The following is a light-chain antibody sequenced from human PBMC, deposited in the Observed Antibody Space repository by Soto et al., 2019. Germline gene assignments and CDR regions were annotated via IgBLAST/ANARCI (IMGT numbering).Light chain of an antibody. CDR1: SSDVGGYNY. CDR3: SSYTSGFYV. CDR2: DVS. J-gene: IGLJ1*01. V-gene: IGLV2-14*01. Sequence: QSVLTQPASVSGSPGQSITISCTETSSDVGGYNYVSWYQQHPGKAPKLMIYDVSDRPSGVSNRFSGSKSGNTASLTISGLQAEDEADYYCSSYTSGFYVFGTGTKVTVL.